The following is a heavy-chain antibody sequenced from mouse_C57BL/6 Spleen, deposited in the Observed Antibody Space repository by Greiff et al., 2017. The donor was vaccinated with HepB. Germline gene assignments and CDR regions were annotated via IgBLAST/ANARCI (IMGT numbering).Heavy chain of an antibody. V-gene: IGHV14-1*01. J-gene: IGHJ2*01. CDR3: TTHYGSSYFDY. CDR1: GFSIKDYY. Sequence: EVQLQESGAELVRPGASVKLSCTASGFSIKDYYMHWVKQRSEQGLEWIGRIDPEDGDTEYAPKFQGKATMTADTSSNTAYLQLSSLTSEDTAVYYCTTHYGSSYFDYWGQGTTLTVSS. D-gene: IGHD1-1*01. CDR2: IDPEDGDT.